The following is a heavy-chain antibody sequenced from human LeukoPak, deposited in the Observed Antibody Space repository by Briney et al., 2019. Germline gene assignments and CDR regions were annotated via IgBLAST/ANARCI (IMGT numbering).Heavy chain of an antibody. CDR2: ISGSGGST. J-gene: IGHJ1*01. CDR3: AKANGYCSSTSGYSFWYSQQ. CDR1: GLTFSGYS. V-gene: IGHV3-23*01. Sequence: GGTLRLSCAASGLTFSGYSMSWVRQAPGKGLEWVAGISGSGGSTYYADPARGRSTTSGANSKNTLYLQMNSLRAEDTGVYYCAKANGYCSSTSGYSFWYSQQWGQGTLVTVSS. D-gene: IGHD2-2*01.